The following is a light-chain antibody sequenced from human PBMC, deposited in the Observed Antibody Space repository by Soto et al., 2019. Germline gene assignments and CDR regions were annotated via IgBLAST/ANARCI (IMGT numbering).Light chain of an antibody. V-gene: IGKV3-11*01. Sequence: ELLLTQSPATLSLSPGQRATLSCRASQSLGDYLAWYQQKPGQAPRLLIYDASNRATGIPARFSGGGSGTDFTLTISSLEPEDFAVYYGQQRVTFGQGTKLEIK. CDR2: DAS. CDR1: QSLGDY. J-gene: IGKJ2*01. CDR3: QQRVT.